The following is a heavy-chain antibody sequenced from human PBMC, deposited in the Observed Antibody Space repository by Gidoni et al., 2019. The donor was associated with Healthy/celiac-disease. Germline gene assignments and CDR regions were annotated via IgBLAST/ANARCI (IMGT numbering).Heavy chain of an antibody. CDR2: ISPIFGTA. CDR3: AREYSSSSGFDP. D-gene: IGHD6-6*01. V-gene: IGHV1-69*06. Sequence: QVQLVQSGAEVKQPGSSVKVSCKASGGTFSSYAISWVRQSPGQGLEWMGGISPIFGTANYAQKFQGRVTSTADKSTSTAYMELSSLRSEDTAVYYCAREYSSSSGFDPWGQGTLVTVSS. CDR1: GGTFSSYA. J-gene: IGHJ5*02.